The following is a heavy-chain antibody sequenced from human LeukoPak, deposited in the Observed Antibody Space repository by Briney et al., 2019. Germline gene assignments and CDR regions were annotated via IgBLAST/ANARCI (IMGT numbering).Heavy chain of an antibody. V-gene: IGHV3-21*04. CDR2: ISSSSSYI. J-gene: IGHJ1*01. CDR1: GFTFSSYS. CDR3: AKVEYSSNIPRH. D-gene: IGHD6-6*01. Sequence: KPGGSLRLSCAASGFTFSSYSMNWVRQAPGKGLEWVSSISSSSSYIYYADSVKGRFTISRDNSKNTQYLQMNSLRAEDTAVYYCAKVEYSSNIPRHWGQGTLVTVSS.